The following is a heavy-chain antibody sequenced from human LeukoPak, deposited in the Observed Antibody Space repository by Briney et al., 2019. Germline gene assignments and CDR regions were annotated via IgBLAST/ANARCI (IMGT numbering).Heavy chain of an antibody. J-gene: IGHJ4*02. CDR1: GYTFTGYY. CDR3: ATTAGYSCGYDYFDY. Sequence: ASVKVSCKASGYTFTGYYMHWVRQAPGQGLEWMGWINPNSGGTNYAQKFQGRVTMTRDTSISTAYMELSRLRSDDTAVYYCATTAGYSCGYDYFDYWGQGTLVTVSS. CDR2: INPNSGGT. D-gene: IGHD5-18*01. V-gene: IGHV1-2*02.